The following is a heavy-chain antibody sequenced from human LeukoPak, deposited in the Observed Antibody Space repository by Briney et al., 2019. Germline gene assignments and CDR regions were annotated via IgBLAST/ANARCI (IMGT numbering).Heavy chain of an antibody. CDR1: GYTFTSYD. D-gene: IGHD2-2*01. V-gene: IGHV1-8*01. Sequence: GESLKISCKASGYTFTSYDINWVRQATGQGLEWMGWMNPNSGNTGYAQKFQGRVTMTRNTSISTAYMELSSLRSEDTAVYYCARGDLGYCSSTSCSLLDVWGQGTTVSVSS. CDR3: ARGDLGYCSSTSCSLLDV. CDR2: MNPNSGNT. J-gene: IGHJ6*02.